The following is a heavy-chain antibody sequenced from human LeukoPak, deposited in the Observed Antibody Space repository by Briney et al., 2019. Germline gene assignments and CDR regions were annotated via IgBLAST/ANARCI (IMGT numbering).Heavy chain of an antibody. CDR2: IQNDGNDK. J-gene: IGHJ5*02. Sequence: GGSLRLSCAASGLAFSVYGMHWVRQAPGKGLEWVAFIQNDGNDKYYADSVKGRFTISKDNFRSTVDLQMTGLTTEDTAIYHCARAVTWIDPWGQGTLVTVSS. CDR1: GLAFSVYG. CDR3: ARAVTWIDP. V-gene: IGHV3-30*02.